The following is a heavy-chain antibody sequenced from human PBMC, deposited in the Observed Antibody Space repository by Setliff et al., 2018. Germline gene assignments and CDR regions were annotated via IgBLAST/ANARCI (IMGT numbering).Heavy chain of an antibody. Sequence: VASVKVSCKAFGYTFTGYYIHWVRQAPGRGLEWMGWLNPNSGLTRYAQKFQGKVTMTRDTSTSTVYMEVSSLRSEDTAVYFCARDRFYNSWSGTSITAPHDAFDIWGQGTMVTVSS. CDR2: LNPNSGLT. J-gene: IGHJ3*02. CDR3: ARDRFYNSWSGTSITAPHDAFDI. CDR1: GYTFTGYY. D-gene: IGHD3-3*01. V-gene: IGHV1-46*03.